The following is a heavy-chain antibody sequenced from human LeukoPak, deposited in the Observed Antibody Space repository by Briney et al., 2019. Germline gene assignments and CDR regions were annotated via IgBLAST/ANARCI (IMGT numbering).Heavy chain of an antibody. CDR3: AKVDDYEGVY. Sequence: PGGSLRLSCAASGFTFDDYAMHWVRQAPGKGLEWVSGISWNSGSIGCADSVKGRFTISRDNAKNSLYLQMNSLRAEDTALYYCAKVDDYEGVYWGQGTLVTVSS. D-gene: IGHD4-17*01. CDR2: ISWNSGSI. CDR1: GFTFDDYA. V-gene: IGHV3-9*01. J-gene: IGHJ4*02.